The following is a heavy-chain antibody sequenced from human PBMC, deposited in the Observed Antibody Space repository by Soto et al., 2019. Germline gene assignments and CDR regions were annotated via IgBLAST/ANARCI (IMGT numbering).Heavy chain of an antibody. CDR2: IIPALGTT. D-gene: IGHD4-17*01. J-gene: IGHJ2*01. V-gene: IGHV1-69*08. CDR1: GGPFSSHT. CDR3: AGPDFGDYWYFDL. Sequence: QDQLVQSGAEVKKPGSSVKVSCKAFGGPFSSHTFSWVRQAPGQGLEWMGRIIPALGTTTYAQKFQGRVTITADESVTTVYMELSSLRTEDTAVYYCAGPDFGDYWYFDLWGRGTLVTVSS.